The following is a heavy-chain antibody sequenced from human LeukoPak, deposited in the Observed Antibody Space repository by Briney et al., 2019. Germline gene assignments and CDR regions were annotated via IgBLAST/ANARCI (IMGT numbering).Heavy chain of an antibody. Sequence: TGGSLRLSCAASGFTLSSYGMHWVRQAPGKGLEWVAIIYSDESNKYYADSVRGRFTISGDISKNTLFLQMNSLSAEDTAVYYCARVRGSTDWYVDYWGQGTLVTVSS. V-gene: IGHV3-33*01. CDR3: ARVRGSTDWYVDY. CDR2: IYSDESNK. CDR1: GFTLSSYG. D-gene: IGHD2-2*01. J-gene: IGHJ4*02.